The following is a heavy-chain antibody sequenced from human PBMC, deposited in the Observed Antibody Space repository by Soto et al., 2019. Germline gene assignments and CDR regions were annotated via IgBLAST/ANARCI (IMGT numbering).Heavy chain of an antibody. CDR3: ARPYCSSTTCYSPPDY. J-gene: IGHJ4*02. CDR2: TNVDGSST. CDR1: GLTLSNYW. Sequence: GGSLRLSCAASGLTLSNYWVHWVRQAPGKGLVWVSHTNVDGSSTSYADSVKGRFTISRDNAKNTVYLQMNGLRDEDTAVYYCARPYCSSTTCYSPPDYWGLGTLVTVSS. D-gene: IGHD2-2*01. V-gene: IGHV3-74*01.